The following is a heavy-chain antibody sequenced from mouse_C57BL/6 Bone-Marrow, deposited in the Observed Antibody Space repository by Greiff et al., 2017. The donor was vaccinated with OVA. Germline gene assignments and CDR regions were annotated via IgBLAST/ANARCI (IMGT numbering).Heavy chain of an antibody. Sequence: LQESGAELARPGASVKLSCKASGYTFTSYGISWVKQRTGQGLEWIGEIYPRSGNTYYNEKFKGKATLTADKSSSTAYMELRSLTSEDSAVYICAKRYYYGSSHAYWGQGTLVTVSA. CDR1: GYTFTSYG. CDR3: AKRYYYGSSHAY. J-gene: IGHJ3*01. CDR2: IYPRSGNT. V-gene: IGHV1-81*01. D-gene: IGHD1-1*01.